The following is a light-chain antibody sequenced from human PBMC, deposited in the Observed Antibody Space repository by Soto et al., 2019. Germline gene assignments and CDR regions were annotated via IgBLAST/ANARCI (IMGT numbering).Light chain of an antibody. V-gene: IGKV1-33*01. CDR3: QQYDNLRVT. Sequence: DIQMTQSPSSLSASVGDRVTITCQARQDISNFLNWYQQKPGKAPKLLSYDASNLETGVPSRFSGGGSGTDFTFTISSLQPDDIATYYCQQYDNLRVTFGPGTKVDIK. CDR1: QDISNF. J-gene: IGKJ3*01. CDR2: DAS.